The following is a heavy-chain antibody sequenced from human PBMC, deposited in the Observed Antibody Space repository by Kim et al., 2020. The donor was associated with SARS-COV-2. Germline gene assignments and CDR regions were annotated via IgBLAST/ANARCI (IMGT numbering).Heavy chain of an antibody. CDR3: ARDGGGSSRRRYLYFDL. V-gene: IGHV1-18*04. D-gene: IGHD6-13*01. CDR2: ISAYNGNT. CDR1: GYTFTSYG. Sequence: ASVKVSCKASGYTFTSYGISWVRQAPGQGLEWMGWISAYNGNTNYAQKLQGRVTMTTDTSTSTAYMELRSLRCDDTAVYYCARDGGGSSRRRYLYFDLWGRGTLVTVSS. J-gene: IGHJ2*01.